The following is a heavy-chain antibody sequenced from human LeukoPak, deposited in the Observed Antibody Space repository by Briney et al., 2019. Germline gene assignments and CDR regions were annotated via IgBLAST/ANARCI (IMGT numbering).Heavy chain of an antibody. CDR3: ARGFFSSWYAAN. D-gene: IGHD6-13*01. Sequence: ASVKVSCKASGGTFSSYAISWVRQAPGQGLEWMGGIIPIFGTANYAQKFQGRVTITADESTSTAYMELSSLRSEDTAVYYCARGFFSSWYAANWGQGTLVIVSS. J-gene: IGHJ4*02. V-gene: IGHV1-69*13. CDR2: IIPIFGTA. CDR1: GGTFSSYA.